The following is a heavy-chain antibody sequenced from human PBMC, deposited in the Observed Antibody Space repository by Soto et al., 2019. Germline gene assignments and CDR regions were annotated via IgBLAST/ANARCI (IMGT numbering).Heavy chain of an antibody. D-gene: IGHD1-26*01. J-gene: IGHJ4*02. V-gene: IGHV3-7*01. Sequence: GGSLRLSCAASGFNFSSYWMSWVRQAPGKGLEWVANIKQDGSEKYYVDSVKGRFTISRDNAKNSLYLQMNSLRAEDTAVYYCARNGRIPHYFDYWGQGTLVTVSS. CDR1: GFNFSSYW. CDR2: IKQDGSEK. CDR3: ARNGRIPHYFDY.